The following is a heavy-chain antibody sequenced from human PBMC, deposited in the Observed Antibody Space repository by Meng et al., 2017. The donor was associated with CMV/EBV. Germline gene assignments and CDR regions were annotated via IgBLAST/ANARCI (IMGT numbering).Heavy chain of an antibody. D-gene: IGHD2-2*01. CDR3: AREGYCSSTRCYVNWFDP. V-gene: IGHV1-2*02. J-gene: IGHJ5*02. Sequence: ASVKVSCKASGYTFTGYYMHWVRQAPGQGLEWMGWINPNSGGTNYAQKFQGRVTMTRDTSISTAYMELSRLRSDDTAVYYCAREGYCSSTRCYVNWFDPWGQGTLVTVSS. CDR1: GYTFTGYY. CDR2: INPNSGGT.